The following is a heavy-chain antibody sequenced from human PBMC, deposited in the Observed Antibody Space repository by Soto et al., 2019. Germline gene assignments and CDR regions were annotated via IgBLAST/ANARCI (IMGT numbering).Heavy chain of an antibody. Sequence: GGSLKISCKGPGYSFTSDWIGWVRQMPGKGLEWMGIIYPGDSDTRYSPSFQGQVTTSADKSISTAYLQWSSLKASDTAMYYCARHTTPWKPAEYGMDVWGQGTTVTVSS. D-gene: IGHD2-15*01. CDR3: ARHTTPWKPAEYGMDV. V-gene: IGHV5-51*01. CDR1: GYSFTSDW. CDR2: IYPGDSDT. J-gene: IGHJ6*02.